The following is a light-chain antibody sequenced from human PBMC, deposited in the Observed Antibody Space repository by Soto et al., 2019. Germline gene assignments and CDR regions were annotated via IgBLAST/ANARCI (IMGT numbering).Light chain of an antibody. J-gene: IGLJ2*01. CDR1: SSDIGYYNY. Sequence: QSALTQPASVSGSLGQSITISCTGTSSDIGYYNYVLWYQQHPGKAPKVIIFEVSKRPSGVSNRFSGSKSGNMASLTISGLQADDEGDYYCSSFTSTNTVLLGGGTKLTAL. CDR2: EVS. V-gene: IGLV2-14*01. CDR3: SSFTSTNTVL.